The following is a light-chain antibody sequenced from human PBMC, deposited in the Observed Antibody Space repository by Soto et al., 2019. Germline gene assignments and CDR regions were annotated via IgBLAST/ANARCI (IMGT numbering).Light chain of an antibody. Sequence: QSALTQPRSVSGSPGQSITISCSGTIRDIGGYNFISWYQQHPGAAPKIIIYDVSKRPSGVPDRFSGSTSGNPASLTISGLQAEDDAFYYCCSYAGNNTLAFGGGTKLTVL. CDR3: CSYAGNNTLA. CDR1: IRDIGGYNF. J-gene: IGLJ2*01. CDR2: DVS. V-gene: IGLV2-11*01.